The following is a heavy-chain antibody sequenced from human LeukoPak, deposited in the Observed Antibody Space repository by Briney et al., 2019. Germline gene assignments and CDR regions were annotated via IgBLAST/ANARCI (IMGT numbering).Heavy chain of an antibody. J-gene: IGHJ4*02. Sequence: SETLSLTCTVSGGSISSRTYYWGWVRQPPGKGLEWIGSIYYSGSTYYNPSLKSRVTISVDTSKNQFSLKLNSVTAADTAVYYCARLYCGGDCYFNPYFDYWGQGTLVTVSS. V-gene: IGHV4-39*01. D-gene: IGHD2-21*01. CDR1: GGSISSRTYY. CDR2: IYYSGST. CDR3: ARLYCGGDCYFNPYFDY.